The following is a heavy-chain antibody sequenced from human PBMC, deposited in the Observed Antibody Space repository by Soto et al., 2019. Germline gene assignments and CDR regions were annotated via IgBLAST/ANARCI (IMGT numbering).Heavy chain of an antibody. J-gene: IGHJ4*02. Sequence: QVQLVQSGGGVVKPGGSLRLSCAASGFTFSRYGMHWVRQAPGKGLEWVAIISFDGSNTYFADSVKGRFTISRDNSKNTLELQMSSLRAEDTAVYYCATGHYYDSSGAYSYAAHWGQGTLVTVSS. CDR1: GFTFSRYG. CDR2: ISFDGSNT. D-gene: IGHD3-22*01. V-gene: IGHV3-30*03. CDR3: ATGHYYDSSGAYSYAAH.